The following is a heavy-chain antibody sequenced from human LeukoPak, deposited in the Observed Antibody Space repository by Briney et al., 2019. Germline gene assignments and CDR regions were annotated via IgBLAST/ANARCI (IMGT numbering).Heavy chain of an antibody. J-gene: IGHJ4*02. D-gene: IGHD2-15*01. V-gene: IGHV4-59*08. CDR2: IYYSGST. CDR3: ARQDCSGGSCYSDY. Sequence: SETLSLTCTVSGGSISSYYWSWLRQPPGKGLEWIGYIYYSGSTNYNPSLKSRVTISVDTSKNQFSLKLSSVTAADTAVYYCARQDCSGGSCYSDYWGQGTLVTVSS. CDR1: GGSISSYY.